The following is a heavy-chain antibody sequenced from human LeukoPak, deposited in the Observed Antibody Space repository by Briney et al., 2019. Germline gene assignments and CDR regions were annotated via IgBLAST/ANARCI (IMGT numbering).Heavy chain of an antibody. D-gene: IGHD3-10*01. CDR3: ARGARGEYYYYYGMDV. Sequence: SVKVSCKASGGTFSSYAISWVRQVPGQGLEWMGGIIPIFGTANYAQKFQGRVTITADESTSTAYMELSSLRSEDTAVYYCARGARGEYYYYYGMDVWGQGTTVTVSS. J-gene: IGHJ6*02. CDR1: GGTFSSYA. CDR2: IIPIFGTA. V-gene: IGHV1-69*13.